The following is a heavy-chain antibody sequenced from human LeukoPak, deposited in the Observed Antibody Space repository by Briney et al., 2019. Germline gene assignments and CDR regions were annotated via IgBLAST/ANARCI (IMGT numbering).Heavy chain of an antibody. CDR2: ISAYNGNT. CDR1: GYTFTSYG. J-gene: IGHJ4*02. CDR3: AREHDFWSGYYYFDY. D-gene: IGHD3-3*01. V-gene: IGHV1-18*01. Sequence: ASVKVSCKASGYTFTSYGISWVRQAPGQGLEWMGWISAYNGNTNYAQKLQGRVTMTIDTSTSTAYMELRSLRPDDTAVYYCAREHDFWSGYYYFDYWGQGTLVTVSS.